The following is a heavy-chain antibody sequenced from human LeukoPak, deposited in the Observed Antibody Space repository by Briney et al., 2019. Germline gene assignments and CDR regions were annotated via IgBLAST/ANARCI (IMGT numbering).Heavy chain of an antibody. Sequence: ASVKVSCKASGYTFTGYYMHWVRQAPGQELEWMGWINPNSGGTNYAQKFQGRVTMTRDTSISTAHMELSRLRSDVTAVYYCARVLYSSSWIRYQAFDIWGQGTMVTVSS. V-gene: IGHV1-2*02. CDR1: GYTFTGYY. CDR3: ARVLYSSSWIRYQAFDI. D-gene: IGHD6-13*01. J-gene: IGHJ3*02. CDR2: INPNSGGT.